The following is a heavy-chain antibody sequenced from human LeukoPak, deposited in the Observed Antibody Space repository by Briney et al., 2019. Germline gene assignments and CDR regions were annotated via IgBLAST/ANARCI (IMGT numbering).Heavy chain of an antibody. J-gene: IGHJ6*02. CDR1: GYTFTSYD. Sequence: ASVKVSCKASGYTFTSYDINWVRQATGQGLEWMGWMNPNSGNTGYAQKFQGRVTMTRNTSIGTAYMELSSLRSEDTAVYYCARGRVRCSSTSCYLGPYYYYYGMDVWGQGTTVTVSS. CDR2: MNPNSGNT. V-gene: IGHV1-8*01. CDR3: ARGRVRCSSTSCYLGPYYYYYGMDV. D-gene: IGHD2-2*01.